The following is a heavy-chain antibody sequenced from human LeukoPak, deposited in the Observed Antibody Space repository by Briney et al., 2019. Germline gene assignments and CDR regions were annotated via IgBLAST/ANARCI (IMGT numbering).Heavy chain of an antibody. CDR3: VREARGYHYTYFDY. D-gene: IGHD5-18*01. Sequence: GSLRLSCPASGFPLGKHDMHWVRQISGQGLEWVAAVSSGFHAFFADSVQGRFTVSREDARNSLYLQMNSLRAGDTAVYYCVREARGYHYTYFDYWGQGTLVTVSS. CDR1: GFPLGKHD. V-gene: IGHV3-13*04. CDR2: VSSGFHA. J-gene: IGHJ4*02.